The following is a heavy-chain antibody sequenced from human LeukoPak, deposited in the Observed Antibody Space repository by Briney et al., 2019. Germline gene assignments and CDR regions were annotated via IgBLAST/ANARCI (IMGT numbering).Heavy chain of an antibody. CDR3: ARGPYSSGWYPVGYFQH. J-gene: IGHJ1*01. CDR2: ISHSGST. V-gene: IGHV4-34*01. Sequence: SETLSLTCAVYGGSFSGYYWSWIRQPPGKGLEWIGEISHSGSTNYNPSLKSRVTISVDTSKNQFSPKLSSVTAADTAVYYCARGPYSSGWYPVGYFQHWGQGTLVTVSS. CDR1: GGSFSGYY. D-gene: IGHD6-19*01.